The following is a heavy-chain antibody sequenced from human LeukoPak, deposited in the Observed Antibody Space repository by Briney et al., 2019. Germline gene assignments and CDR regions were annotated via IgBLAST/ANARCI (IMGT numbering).Heavy chain of an antibody. CDR2: ISAYNGDT. V-gene: IGHV1-18*01. D-gene: IGHD3-10*01. Sequence: ASVKVSCKASGYTFISYGISWVRQAPGQGLERMGWISAYNGDTNYAQKLQGRVTMTTDTSTSTAYMELRSLRSDDTAVYYCARTIWFGDGRYYMDVWGKGTTVTISS. CDR1: GYTFISYG. CDR3: ARTIWFGDGRYYMDV. J-gene: IGHJ6*03.